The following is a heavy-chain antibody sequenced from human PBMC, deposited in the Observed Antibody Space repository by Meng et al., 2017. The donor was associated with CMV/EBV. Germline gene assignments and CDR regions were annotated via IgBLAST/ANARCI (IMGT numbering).Heavy chain of an antibody. CDR3: ARAGGHYDFWSGYSYGMDV. CDR2: IIPIFGTA. CDR1: GGTFSSYA. Sequence: SVTVSCKASGGTFSSYAISWVRQAPGQGLEWMGGIIPIFGTANYAQKFQGRVTITTDESTSTAYMELSSLRSEDTAVYYCARAGGHYDFWSGYSYGMDVWGQGTTVTVSS. J-gene: IGHJ6*02. D-gene: IGHD3-3*01. V-gene: IGHV1-69*05.